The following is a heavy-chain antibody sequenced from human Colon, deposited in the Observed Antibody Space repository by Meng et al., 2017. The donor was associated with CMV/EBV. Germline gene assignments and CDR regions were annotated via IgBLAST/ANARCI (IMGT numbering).Heavy chain of an antibody. CDR1: GGSLIGTNW. CDR2: IFHSGAS. V-gene: IGHV4-4*01. D-gene: IGHD3-16*01. J-gene: IGHJ4*02. CDR3: ADPPAGL. Sequence: TLYLTCVVSGGSLIGTNWWNWVRQPPGGGLEWIGEIFHSGASNYNPSLKSRATISIDNSKSQFSLRLTSVTVADTAVYFCADPPAGLWGQGVLVTVSS.